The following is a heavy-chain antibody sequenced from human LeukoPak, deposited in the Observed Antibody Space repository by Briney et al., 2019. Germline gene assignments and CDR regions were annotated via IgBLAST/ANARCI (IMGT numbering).Heavy chain of an antibody. CDR3: ARDKGPYYFDK. J-gene: IGHJ4*02. CDR2: IWNDGSQK. CDR1: GFTFSSYV. V-gene: IGHV3-33*01. Sequence: GGSLRLSCAASGFTFSSYVMHWVRQAPGKGLEWVAVIWNDGSQKYYADSVKGRFTISRDNSKNTLYLQMNSLRAEDTAVYYCARDKGPYYFDKWGQGTLLTVSS.